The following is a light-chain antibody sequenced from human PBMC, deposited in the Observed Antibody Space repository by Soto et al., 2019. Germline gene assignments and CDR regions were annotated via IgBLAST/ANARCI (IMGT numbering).Light chain of an antibody. CDR3: QQYYGIPLT. CDR1: QSVLYSSSNRNC. J-gene: IGKJ4*01. V-gene: IGKV4-1*01. CDR2: WAS. Sequence: DIVMTQSPDSLAVSLGERATINCKSSQSVLYSSSNRNCLAWYQQKPGQPPKLLISWASTRESGVPDRFSGXXXXXXXTXTISSLQAEDVAVYYCQQYYGIPLTFGGGTKVEIK.